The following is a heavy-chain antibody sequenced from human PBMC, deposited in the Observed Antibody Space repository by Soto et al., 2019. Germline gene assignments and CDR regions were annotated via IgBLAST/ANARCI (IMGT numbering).Heavy chain of an antibody. CDR1: GGSVSSGGYY. J-gene: IGHJ5*02. CDR2: IFPGGNT. Sequence: QVQLQESGPGLVKPSQTLSLTCTVSGGSVSSGGYYWSWLRQHPGKGLEWIGYIFPGGNTYYNVSLECRATISVDVSKNQFSLRLDSVTAADTAVYFCARGRSAGYYKRNWFDPWGQGTLVTVSS. CDR3: ARGRSAGYYKRNWFDP. V-gene: IGHV4-31*03. D-gene: IGHD3-9*01.